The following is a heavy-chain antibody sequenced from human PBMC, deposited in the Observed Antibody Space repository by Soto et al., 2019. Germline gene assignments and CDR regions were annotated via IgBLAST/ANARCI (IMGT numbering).Heavy chain of an antibody. CDR2: IYYSGST. V-gene: IGHV4-59*12. Sequence: SETLSLTCTVSGGSISSYYWSWIRQPPGKGLEWIGYIYYSGSTYYNPSLKSRVTISVDTSKNQFSLKLSSVTAADTAVYYCAREYSSSSGGFDYWGQGTLVTVSS. CDR1: GGSISSYY. CDR3: AREYSSSSGGFDY. D-gene: IGHD6-6*01. J-gene: IGHJ4*02.